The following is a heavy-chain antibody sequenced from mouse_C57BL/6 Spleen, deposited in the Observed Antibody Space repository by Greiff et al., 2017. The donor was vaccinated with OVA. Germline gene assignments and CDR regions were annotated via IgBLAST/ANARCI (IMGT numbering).Heavy chain of an antibody. D-gene: IGHD1-1*01. CDR2: INPSTGGN. J-gene: IGHJ1*03. CDR1: GYSFTGYY. V-gene: IGHV1-42*01. CDR3: AERGDYYGSSYGYFDV. Sequence: VQLQQSGPELVKPGASVKISCKASGYSFTGYYMNWVKQSPEKSLEWIGEINPSTGGNNYKQKFKAKATLTVDNSSSTAYMQLKSLTSDDSAVYSCAERGDYYGSSYGYFDVWGTGTTVTVSS.